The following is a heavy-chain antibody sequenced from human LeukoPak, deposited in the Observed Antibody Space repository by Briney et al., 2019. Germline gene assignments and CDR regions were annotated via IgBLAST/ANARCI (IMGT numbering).Heavy chain of an antibody. CDR3: ARAPSYRPYSFHY. Sequence: TSETLSLTCTVSGGSISSDSHYWGWIHQPPGKGLEWIGTISYSGSAFYNPSLKSQVTISVDTSNNQFSLILTSVTAADTAGYYFARAPSYRPYSFHYWGQGTLVTVSS. CDR2: ISYSGSA. CDR1: GGSISSDSHY. V-gene: IGHV4-39*01. J-gene: IGHJ4*02. D-gene: IGHD3-16*02.